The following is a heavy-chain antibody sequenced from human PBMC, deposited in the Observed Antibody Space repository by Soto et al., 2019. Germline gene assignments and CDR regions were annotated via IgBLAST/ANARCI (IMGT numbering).Heavy chain of an antibody. CDR2: AYWDDDK. CDR3: VHRGTVDETGMGFDW. D-gene: IGHD1-1*01. V-gene: IGHV2-5*02. CDR1: GFSLNSRGVG. J-gene: IGHJ4*02. Sequence: QITLRESGPALVKPTQTLTLTCTFSGFSLNSRGVGVGWVRQPPGKALEWLALAYWDDDKRYRPSLRSRLSIRKDPPKHQVVMTVTNTDPVDTATYERVHRGTVDETGMGFDWWGQGSLVTVSS.